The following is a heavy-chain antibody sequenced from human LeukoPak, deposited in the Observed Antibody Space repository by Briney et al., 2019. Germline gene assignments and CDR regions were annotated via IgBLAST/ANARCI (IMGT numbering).Heavy chain of an antibody. CDR2: ISGSGGST. J-gene: IGHJ6*03. V-gene: IGHV3-23*01. D-gene: IGHD2-2*01. CDR1: GFTFSSYA. CDR3: AREFEVPAAAPDYYYYYYIDV. Sequence: GGSLRLSRAASGFTFSSYAMSWVRQAPGKGLEWVSAISGSGGSTYYADSVKGRFTISRDNSKNTLYLQMNSLRVEDTAVYYCAREFEVPAAAPDYYYYYYIDVWGKGTTVTVSS.